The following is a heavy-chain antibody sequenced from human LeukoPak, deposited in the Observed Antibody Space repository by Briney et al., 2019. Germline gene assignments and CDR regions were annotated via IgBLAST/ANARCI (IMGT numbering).Heavy chain of an antibody. CDR1: GGSFSGYY. CDR2: INHSGST. Sequence: SETLSLTCAVYGGSFSGYYWSWIRQPPGKGLEWIGEINHSGSTNYNPSLKSRVTISVDTSKNQFSLKLSSVTAADTAVYYCASGNGYSSSWYYYYYYMDVWGKGTTVTVSS. J-gene: IGHJ6*03. D-gene: IGHD6-13*01. CDR3: ASGNGYSSSWYYYYYYMDV. V-gene: IGHV4-34*01.